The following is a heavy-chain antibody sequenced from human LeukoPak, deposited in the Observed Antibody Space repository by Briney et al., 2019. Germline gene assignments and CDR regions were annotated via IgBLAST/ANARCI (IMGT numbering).Heavy chain of an antibody. CDR2: ISGSGGST. CDR1: GFAFSSYA. V-gene: IGHV3-23*01. J-gene: IGHJ6*02. D-gene: IGHD3-9*01. Sequence: GGSLRLSCAASGFAFSSYAMSWVPQAPGKGLEWVSAISGSGGSTYYADSVKGRFTISRDNAKNSLYLQMNSLSAEDTAVYYCARDKRYFDWSYGMDVWGQGTTVTVSS. CDR3: ARDKRYFDWSYGMDV.